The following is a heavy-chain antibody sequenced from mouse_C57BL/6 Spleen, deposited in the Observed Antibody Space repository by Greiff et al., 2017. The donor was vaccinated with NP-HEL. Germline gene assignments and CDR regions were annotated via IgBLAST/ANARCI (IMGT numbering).Heavy chain of an antibody. CDR1: GYTFTDYY. Sequence: EVQLQQSGPELVKPGASVKISCKASGYTFTDYYMNWVKQSHGKSLEWIGDINPNNGGTSYNQKFKGKATLTVDKSSSTAYMELRSLTSEDSAVYYCARIGVAEGSYAMDYWGQGTSVTVSS. D-gene: IGHD1-1*01. V-gene: IGHV1-26*01. CDR3: ARIGVAEGSYAMDY. J-gene: IGHJ4*01. CDR2: INPNNGGT.